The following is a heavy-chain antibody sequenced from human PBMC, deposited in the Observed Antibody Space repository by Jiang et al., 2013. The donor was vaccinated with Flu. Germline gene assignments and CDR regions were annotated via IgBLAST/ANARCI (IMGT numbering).Heavy chain of an antibody. V-gene: IGHV3-49*03. CDR2: IRNKLYRGTT. D-gene: IGHD2-8*01. CDR3: ARDLVRDVILIPVTYFDY. Sequence: LLEVWGRLGTARRSLRLSCTGSGFTFGDYAVSWLRQAPGKGLEWVGFIRNKLYRGTTDYAASVKGRFTISRDDSKSIAYLQMSSLKTEDTAVYYCARDLVRDVILIPVTYFDYWGQGALVTVSS. J-gene: IGHJ4*02. CDR1: GFTFGDYA.